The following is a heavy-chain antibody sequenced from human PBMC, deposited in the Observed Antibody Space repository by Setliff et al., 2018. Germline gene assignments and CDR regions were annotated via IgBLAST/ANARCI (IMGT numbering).Heavy chain of an antibody. V-gene: IGHV1-18*01. CDR2: ISAYTGNT. J-gene: IGHJ4*02. D-gene: IGHD2-8*01. CDR1: GYTFTNYG. Sequence: ASVKVSCKASGYTFTNYGINWVRQAPGQGLEWMGWISAYTGNTNYAQKLQGRVSMTTDTSTSTAYMELRSLTSDDTAVYHCSRLVRYCTTTTCQRASGAEFWGQGTLVTVSS. CDR3: SRLVRYCTTTTCQRASGAEF.